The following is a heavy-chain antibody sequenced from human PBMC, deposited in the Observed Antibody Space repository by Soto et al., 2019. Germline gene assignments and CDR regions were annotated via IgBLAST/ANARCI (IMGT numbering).Heavy chain of an antibody. V-gene: IGHV1-69*06. CDR2: IIPIFGTA. Sequence: GASVKVSCKASGGTFSSYAISWVRQAPGQGLEWMGGIIPIFGTANYAQKFQGRVTITADKSTSTAYMELSSLRSEDTAVYYCARVGIAAPSYYYYGMDVWGQGTTVTVSS. CDR1: GGTFSSYA. D-gene: IGHD6-6*01. J-gene: IGHJ6*02. CDR3: ARVGIAAPSYYYYGMDV.